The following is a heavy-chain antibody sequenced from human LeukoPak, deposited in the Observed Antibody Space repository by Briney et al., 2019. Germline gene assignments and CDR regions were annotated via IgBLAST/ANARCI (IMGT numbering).Heavy chain of an antibody. CDR3: ARRATRFSYYFDY. V-gene: IGHV1-46*01. D-gene: IGHD1-26*01. CDR1: GYIFTTYS. CDR2: INPSGGST. J-gene: IGHJ4*02. Sequence: ASVKVSCKASGYIFTTYSISWVRQAPGQGLEWMGIINPSGGSTSYAQKFQGRVTMTRDTSTSTVYMELSSLRSEDTAVYYCARRATRFSYYFDYWGQGTLVTVSS.